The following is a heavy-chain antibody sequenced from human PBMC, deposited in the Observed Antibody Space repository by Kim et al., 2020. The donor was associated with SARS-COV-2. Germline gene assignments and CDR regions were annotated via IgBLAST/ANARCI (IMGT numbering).Heavy chain of an antibody. Sequence: GGSLRLSCAASGFTFSSYAMSWVRQAPGKGLEWVSAISGSGGSTYYADSVKGRFTISRDNSKNTLYLQMNSLRAEDTAVYCCAKDPNPRYYYDSYLDYWGQGTLVTVSS. V-gene: IGHV3-23*01. CDR2: ISGSGGST. D-gene: IGHD3-22*01. CDR3: AKDPNPRYYYDSYLDY. J-gene: IGHJ4*02. CDR1: GFTFSSYA.